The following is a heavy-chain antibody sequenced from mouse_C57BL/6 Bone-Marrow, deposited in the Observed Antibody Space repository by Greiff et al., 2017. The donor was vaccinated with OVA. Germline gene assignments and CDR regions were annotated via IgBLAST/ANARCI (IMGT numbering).Heavy chain of an antibody. Sequence: EVQLQQSGPELVKPGASVKISCKASGYSFTGYYMNWVKQSPEKSLEWIGEINPSTGGTTYNQKFKAKATLTVDKSSSTAYMQLKSLTSEDSAVYYCARSGDGYYYWYFDVWGTGTTVTVSS. V-gene: IGHV1-42*01. CDR1: GYSFTGYY. J-gene: IGHJ1*03. D-gene: IGHD2-3*01. CDR3: ARSGDGYYYWYFDV. CDR2: INPSTGGT.